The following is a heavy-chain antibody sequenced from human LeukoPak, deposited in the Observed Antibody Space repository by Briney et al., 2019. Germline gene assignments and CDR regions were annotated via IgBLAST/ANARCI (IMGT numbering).Heavy chain of an antibody. CDR1: GFRFSGYW. Sequence: PGGSLRLSCEASGFRFSGYWLNWVRQAPGQGLEWVANINPDGSGKYYVGSVKGRFTISRDDAKNSLYLQMNSLRAEDTAVYYCAGGANWGQGTPVTVSS. J-gene: IGHJ4*02. V-gene: IGHV3-7*04. CDR3: AGGAN. CDR2: INPDGSGK.